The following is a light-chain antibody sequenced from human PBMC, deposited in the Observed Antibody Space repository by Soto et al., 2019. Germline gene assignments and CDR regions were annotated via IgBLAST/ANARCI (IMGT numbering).Light chain of an antibody. CDR3: QQRSNWPPIT. CDR2: DAS. CDR1: QSISSY. V-gene: IGKV3-11*01. J-gene: IGKJ5*01. Sequence: EIVMTQSPATLSVSPGERATLSCRASQSISSYLAWYQQKPGQAPRLLIYDASNRATGIPARFSGSGSGTDFTPTISSLEPEDFAVYYCQQRSNWPPITFGQGTRLEI.